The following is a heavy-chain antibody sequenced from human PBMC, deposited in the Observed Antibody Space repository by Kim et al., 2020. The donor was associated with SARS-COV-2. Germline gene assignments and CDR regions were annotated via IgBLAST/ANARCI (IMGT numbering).Heavy chain of an antibody. CDR3: ARVALGHFDY. D-gene: IGHD1-26*01. V-gene: IGHV3-30*01. Sequence: NKYYADSVKGRLTISRDNSKNKLYLQMNSLRAEDTAVYYCARVALGHFDYWGQGTLVTVSS. J-gene: IGHJ4*02. CDR2: NK.